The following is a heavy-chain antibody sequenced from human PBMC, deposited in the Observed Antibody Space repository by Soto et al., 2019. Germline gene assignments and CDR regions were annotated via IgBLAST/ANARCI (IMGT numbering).Heavy chain of an antibody. V-gene: IGHV3-23*01. J-gene: IGHJ4*02. CDR2: ISGTGGNT. D-gene: IGHD1-20*01. CDR3: VKAVYLLDFDY. Sequence: AGGSLTLSCAASGFTFSSYAMTWVRQAPGKGLEWVSTISGTGGNTYYADSVKGRFTISRDNSKNTVYLQMNSLRAEDTAVYYCVKAVYLLDFDYWGQGTLVTVSS. CDR1: GFTFSSYA.